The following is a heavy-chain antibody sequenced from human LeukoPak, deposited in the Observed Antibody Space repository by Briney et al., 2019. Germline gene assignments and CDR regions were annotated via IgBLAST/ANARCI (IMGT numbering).Heavy chain of an antibody. J-gene: IGHJ4*02. CDR1: GASISSYY. V-gene: IGHV4-59*01. Sequence: KTSETLSLTCPVSGASISSYYWSWIRQPPGKGLEWIGYIYYSGSTNYNPSLKSRVTFSVDTSKNQFSLKLISVTAADTAVYYCARVKGVVTAILDYWGQGTLVTVSS. CDR3: ARVKGVVTAILDY. CDR2: IYYSGST. D-gene: IGHD2-21*02.